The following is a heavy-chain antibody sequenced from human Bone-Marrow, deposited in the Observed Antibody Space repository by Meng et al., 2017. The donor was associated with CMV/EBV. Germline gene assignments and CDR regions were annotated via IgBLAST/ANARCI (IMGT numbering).Heavy chain of an antibody. V-gene: IGHV3-7*01. CDR3: ARNSRPDGFDFWSGYYTGEWFDP. D-gene: IGHD3-3*01. J-gene: IGHJ5*02. CDR1: GFTFSSYE. CDR2: IKEDGSDK. Sequence: GGSLRLSCAASGFTFSSYEMNWVRQAPGKGLQWVADIKEDGSDKYYVDSVKGRFTISRDNAKKSLFLQMNSLRAEDSAVYYCARNSRPDGFDFWSGYYTGEWFDPWGQGTLVTVSS.